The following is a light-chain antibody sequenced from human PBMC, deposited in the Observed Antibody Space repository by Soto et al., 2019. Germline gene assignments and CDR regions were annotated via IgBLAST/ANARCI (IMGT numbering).Light chain of an antibody. CDR3: QVWHRTSVRV. CDR1: NIGAKG. J-gene: IGLJ2*01. Sequence: SYELTQPPSVSVAPGQTASITCGGNNIGAKGVHWYQQKNPGQAPVLVVFDDRARPSAIPERFSGSNSGNTATLTISRVEAGDEADYCCQVWHRTSVRVFGGGTKVTVL. V-gene: IGLV3-21*02. CDR2: DDR.